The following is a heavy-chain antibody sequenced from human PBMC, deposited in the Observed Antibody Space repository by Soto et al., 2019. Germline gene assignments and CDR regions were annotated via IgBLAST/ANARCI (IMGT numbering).Heavy chain of an antibody. Sequence: GGSLRLSCAASGFTFSSYGMHWVRQAPGKGLEWVAVISYDGSNKYYADSVKGRFTISRDNSKNTLYLQMNSLRAEDTAVYYCAKDSDEYGSIDYWGQGTLVTVSS. CDR1: GFTFSSYG. CDR3: AKDSDEYGSIDY. CDR2: ISYDGSNK. J-gene: IGHJ4*02. D-gene: IGHD3-10*01. V-gene: IGHV3-30*18.